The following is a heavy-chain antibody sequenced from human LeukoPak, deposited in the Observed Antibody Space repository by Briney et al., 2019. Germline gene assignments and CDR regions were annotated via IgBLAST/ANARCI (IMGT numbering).Heavy chain of an antibody. CDR3: ARDMKAGVPDYIDY. Sequence: GGSLRLSCAASGFTFSIYDMHGVRQTPDKGLEWVAAISLGGDITLYTDSVKGRFTISRDSSKLYLQMNSLTIEDTALYFCARDMKAGVPDYIDYWGQGTLVTVSS. J-gene: IGHJ4*02. D-gene: IGHD3-10*01. CDR2: ISLGGDIT. V-gene: IGHV3-30-3*01. CDR1: GFTFSIYD.